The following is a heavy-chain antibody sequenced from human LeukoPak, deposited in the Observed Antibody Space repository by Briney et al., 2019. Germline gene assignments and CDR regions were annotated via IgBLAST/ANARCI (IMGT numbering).Heavy chain of an antibody. V-gene: IGHV3-66*01. CDR3: ARDVRGGWYVFDH. D-gene: IGHD6-19*01. CDR2: IYSGGST. Sequence: GGSLRLSCAASGFTVSSNYMSWVRQAPGKGLEWVSVIYSGGSTYYADSVKGRFTISRDNSKNTLYLQMNSLRAEDTAVYYCARDVRGGWYVFDHWGQGTLVTVSS. CDR1: GFTVSSNY. J-gene: IGHJ4*02.